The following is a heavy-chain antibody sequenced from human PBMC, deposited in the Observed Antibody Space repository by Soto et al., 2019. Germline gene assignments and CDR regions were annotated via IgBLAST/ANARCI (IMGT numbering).Heavy chain of an antibody. CDR3: ARVDIVVVPAAMVQGAFDI. V-gene: IGHV1-18*01. CDR1: GYTFTSYG. CDR2: ISAYNGNT. J-gene: IGHJ3*02. D-gene: IGHD2-2*03. Sequence: ASVKVSCKASGYTFTSYGISWVRQAPGQGLEWMGRISAYNGNTNYAQKLQGRITMTTDTSTSTAYMELRSLRSDDTAVYYCARVDIVVVPAAMVQGAFDIWGQGTMVTVSS.